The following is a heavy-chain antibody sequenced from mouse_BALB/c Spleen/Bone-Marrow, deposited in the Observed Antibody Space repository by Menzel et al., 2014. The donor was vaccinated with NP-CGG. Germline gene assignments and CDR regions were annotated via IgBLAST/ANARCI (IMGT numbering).Heavy chain of an antibody. CDR2: IDPANGNT. J-gene: IGHJ3*01. Sequence: EVQLQQSGAELVKPGASVKLSCTASGFNIKDTYRHWVKQRPEQGLEWIGRIDPANGNTKYDPKFQGKATITADTSSNTAYLQLSSLTSEDTAVYYCAMITTGAWFAYWGQGTLVTVSA. CDR3: AMITTGAWFAY. CDR1: GFNIKDTY. V-gene: IGHV14-3*02. D-gene: IGHD2-4*01.